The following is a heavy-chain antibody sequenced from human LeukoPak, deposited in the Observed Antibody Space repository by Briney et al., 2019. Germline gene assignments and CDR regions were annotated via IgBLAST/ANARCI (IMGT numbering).Heavy chain of an antibody. CDR3: ARRYFDY. CDR2: IKQDGSEK. Sequence: GESLRLSCAASGFTFSNYWMSWVRQAPGKGLEWVANIKQDGSEKYYVDSVKGRFTISRDNAKSSLYLQMNSLRAEDTAVYYCARRYFDYWGQGTLVTVSS. CDR1: GFTFSNYW. J-gene: IGHJ4*02. V-gene: IGHV3-7*03.